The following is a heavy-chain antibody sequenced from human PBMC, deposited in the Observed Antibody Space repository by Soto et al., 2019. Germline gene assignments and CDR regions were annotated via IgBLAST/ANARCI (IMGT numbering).Heavy chain of an antibody. CDR3: ATGRGGYYGSGGPKTWYYYYMDV. CDR2: ISKNGGSI. Sequence: GGSLRHSCAASGFTCSNYEMHWVRQAPGKGLECVSGISKNGGSIGYAESVKGRFTISTDNSKNSLYLQMNSLRAEDTALYYSATGRGGYYGSGGPKTWYYYYMDVWGKGTTVTVSS. J-gene: IGHJ6*03. CDR1: GFTCSNYE. V-gene: IGHV3-9*01. D-gene: IGHD3-10*01.